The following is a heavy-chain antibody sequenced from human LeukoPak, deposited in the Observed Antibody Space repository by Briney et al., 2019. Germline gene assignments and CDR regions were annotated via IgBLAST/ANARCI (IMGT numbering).Heavy chain of an antibody. D-gene: IGHD1-26*01. CDR1: GGSISSSSYY. J-gene: IGHJ3*02. CDR2: IYHSGST. CDR3: AVEATTSAFDI. Sequence: SETLSLTCTVSGGSISSSSYYWGWIRQPPGKGLEWIGSIYHSGSTYYNPSLKSRVTISVDTSKNQFSLKLSSVTAADTAVYYCAVEATTSAFDIWGQGTMVTVSS. V-gene: IGHV4-39*07.